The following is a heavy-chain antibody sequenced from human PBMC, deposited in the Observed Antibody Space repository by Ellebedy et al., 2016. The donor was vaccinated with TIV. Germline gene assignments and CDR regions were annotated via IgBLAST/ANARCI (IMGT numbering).Heavy chain of an antibody. V-gene: IGHV4-34*01. Sequence: SETLSLTXAVYGASFSHYYWSWICQPPGKGPGWIGEINHSGSTYYYPSLRSRVTLSVDTSKNQFSLKLSSVSAADTAVYFCARGRGGSYSMPFDYWGQGALVTVSS. CDR3: ARGRGGSYSMPFDY. CDR1: GASFSHYY. J-gene: IGHJ4*02. D-gene: IGHD1-26*01. CDR2: INHSGST.